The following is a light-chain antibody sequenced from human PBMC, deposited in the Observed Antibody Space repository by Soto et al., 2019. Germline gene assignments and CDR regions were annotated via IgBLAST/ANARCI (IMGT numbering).Light chain of an antibody. V-gene: IGKV3-15*01. CDR1: QSLSSN. CDR3: QQYHHWRT. Sequence: EIVMTQSPATLSVSPGERATLSCRASQSLSSNLAWYQQKPGQAPRLLIYGASTRATGIPARFSGRGSGTEFTLTISSLQSEDSAVYYCQQYHHWRTFGQGTKVEIK. J-gene: IGKJ1*01. CDR2: GAS.